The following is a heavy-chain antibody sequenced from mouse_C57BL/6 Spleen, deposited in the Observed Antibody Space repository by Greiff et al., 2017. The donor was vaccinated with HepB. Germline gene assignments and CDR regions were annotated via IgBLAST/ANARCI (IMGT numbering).Heavy chain of an antibody. J-gene: IGHJ4*01. Sequence: VQLQQSGAELVKPGASVKISCKASGYAFSSYWMNWVQQRPGKGLEWIGQIYPGDGDTNYNGKFKGKATLTAGKTSSTAYMQLISLTTEDAAVYYCARTSYGSSLGMDYWGQGTSVTVSS. CDR2: IYPGDGDT. D-gene: IGHD1-1*01. CDR3: ARTSYGSSLGMDY. V-gene: IGHV1-80*01. CDR1: GYAFSSYW.